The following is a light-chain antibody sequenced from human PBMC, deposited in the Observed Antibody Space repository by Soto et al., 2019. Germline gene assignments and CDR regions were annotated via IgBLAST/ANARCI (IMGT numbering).Light chain of an antibody. CDR3: QVWDRSSDHVV. J-gene: IGLJ2*01. CDR2: DNT. V-gene: IGLV3-21*02. Sequence: SYELTQPPSVSVAPGQTARITCGGANIGSKSVHWYQQKPGQAPMLVVYDNTDRPSGIPERFSGSNSGNTGTLTISRVEAGDEADYYCQVWDRSSDHVVFGGGTKLTVL. CDR1: NIGSKS.